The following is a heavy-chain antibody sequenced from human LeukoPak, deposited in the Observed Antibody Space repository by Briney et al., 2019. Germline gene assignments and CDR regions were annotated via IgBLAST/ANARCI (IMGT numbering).Heavy chain of an antibody. CDR1: GFTFSSYA. J-gene: IGHJ4*02. CDR2: ISGSGGST. Sequence: QTGGSLRLSCAASGFTFSSYAMSWVRQAPGKGLEWVSAISGSGGSTYYADSVKGRFTISRDNSKNTLYLQMNSLRAEDTAVYYCTRGGEPTFLDYWGQGTLVTVSS. CDR3: TRGGEPTFLDY. V-gene: IGHV3-23*01. D-gene: IGHD3-16*01.